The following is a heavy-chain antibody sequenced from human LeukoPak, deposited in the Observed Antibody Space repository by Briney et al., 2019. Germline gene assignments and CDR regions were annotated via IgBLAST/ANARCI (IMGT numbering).Heavy chain of an antibody. CDR3: AKATPDGRYFDY. CDR2: ISWNSGSI. V-gene: IGHV3-9*03. J-gene: IGHJ4*02. Sequence: WIRQPAGKGLEWVSGISWNSGSIGYADSVKGRFTISRDNAKNSLYLQMNSLRAEDMALYYCAKATPDGRYFDYWGQGTLVTVSS. D-gene: IGHD2-15*01.